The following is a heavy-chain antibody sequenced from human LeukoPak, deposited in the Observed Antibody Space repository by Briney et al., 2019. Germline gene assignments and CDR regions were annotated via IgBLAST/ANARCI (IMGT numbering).Heavy chain of an antibody. D-gene: IGHD5-24*01. V-gene: IGHV4-59*01. CDR3: ARGSGGYMFDP. J-gene: IGHJ5*02. Sequence: PSETLSLTCTVSGGSISNYHWTWIWQPPGKGLEYIGYIYNSGTTFYNPSLKSRVAISLDTSKKQFSLKLSSVTAADTAVYYCARGSGGYMFDPWGQGTLVTVSS. CDR2: IYNSGTT. CDR1: GGSISNYH.